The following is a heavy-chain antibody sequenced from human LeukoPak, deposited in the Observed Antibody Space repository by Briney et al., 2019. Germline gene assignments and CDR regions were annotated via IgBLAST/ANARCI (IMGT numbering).Heavy chain of an antibody. V-gene: IGHV4-39*01. CDR2: IYYSGST. CDR1: GGSISSSSYY. Sequence: SETLSHTCTVSGGSISSSSYYWGWIRQPPGKGLEWIGSIYYSGSTYYNPSLKSRVTISVDTSKNQFSLKLSSVTAADTAVYYCARLTIFGVVTNDYWGQGTLVTVSS. D-gene: IGHD3-3*01. J-gene: IGHJ4*02. CDR3: ARLTIFGVVTNDY.